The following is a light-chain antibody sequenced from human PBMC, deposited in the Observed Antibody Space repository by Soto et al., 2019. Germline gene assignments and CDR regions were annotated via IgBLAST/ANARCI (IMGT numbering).Light chain of an antibody. CDR1: QSISRY. CDR3: QQSYRTCT. CDR2: AAS. J-gene: IGKJ2*02. Sequence: DIQMTQSPSSLSASVGDRVTITCRASQSISRYLNWYQQKPGKATKLLIYAASSLQSGVPSRFSGSGSGTYFTLTISSLQTEDFATYYCQQSYRTCTFGQGTKLEIK. V-gene: IGKV1-39*01.